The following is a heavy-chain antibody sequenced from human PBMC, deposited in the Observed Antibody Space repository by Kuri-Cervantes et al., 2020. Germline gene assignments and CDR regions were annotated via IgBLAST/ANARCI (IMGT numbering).Heavy chain of an antibody. Sequence: ASVKVSCKASGYTFTSYGISWVREAPGQGLEWRGWNSAYTGNTNYAQKLQGRVTMTTDTSTSTAYMELRSLRSDDTAVYYFARDTRPYDYYSNAFDIWGQGTMVTVSS. CDR2: NSAYTGNT. J-gene: IGHJ3*02. D-gene: IGHD3-22*01. CDR3: ARDTRPYDYYSNAFDI. CDR1: GYTFTSYG. V-gene: IGHV1-18*01.